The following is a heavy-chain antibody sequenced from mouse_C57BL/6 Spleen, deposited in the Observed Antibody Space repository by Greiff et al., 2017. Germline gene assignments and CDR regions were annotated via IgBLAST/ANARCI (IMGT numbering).Heavy chain of an antibody. CDR1: GYAFSSYW. V-gene: IGHV1-80*01. Sequence: QVQLQQSGAELVKPGASVKISCKASGYAFSSYWMNWVKQRPGKGLEWIGQIYPGDGDTNYNGKFKGKATLTADKSSSTAYMQLSSLTSEDSAVYFCARSFVDYAMAYWGQGTAVTVSS. CDR2: IYPGDGDT. J-gene: IGHJ4*01. CDR3: ARSFVDYAMAY.